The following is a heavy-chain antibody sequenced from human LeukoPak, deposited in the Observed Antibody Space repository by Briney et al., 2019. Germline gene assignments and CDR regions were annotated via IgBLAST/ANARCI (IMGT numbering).Heavy chain of an antibody. CDR1: GYSISSGYY. CDR3: ARHGSYDILTGYCTLDH. V-gene: IGHV4-38-2*01. D-gene: IGHD3-9*01. CDR2: IYHSGST. Sequence: PSETLSLTCAVSGYSISSGYYWGWIRQPPGKGLEWIGSIYHSGSTYYNPSLKSRVTISVDTSKNQFSLKLSSVTAADTAVYYCARHGSYDILTGYCTLDHWGQGTLVTVSS. J-gene: IGHJ4*02.